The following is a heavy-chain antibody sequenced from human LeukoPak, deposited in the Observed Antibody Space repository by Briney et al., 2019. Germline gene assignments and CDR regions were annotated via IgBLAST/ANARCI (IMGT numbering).Heavy chain of an antibody. CDR2: IIPILGIA. CDR1: GGTFSSYA. D-gene: IGHD4-17*01. V-gene: IGHV1-69*04. CDR3: ARGNVDYGDHGYFDY. J-gene: IGHJ4*02. Sequence: SVKVSCKASGGTFSSYAISWVRQAPGQGLEWMGRIIPILGIANYAQKFQGRVTITANKSTSTAYMELSSLGSEDTAVYYCARGNVDYGDHGYFDYWGQGTLVTVSS.